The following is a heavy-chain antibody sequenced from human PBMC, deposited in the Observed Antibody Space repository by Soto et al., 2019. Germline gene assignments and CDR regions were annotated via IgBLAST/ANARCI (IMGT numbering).Heavy chain of an antibody. J-gene: IGHJ5*02. CDR3: AREISAYLDL. V-gene: IGHV4-61*01. CDR2: VFYSGST. CDR1: GGPVSDGSYY. D-gene: IGHD3-22*01. Sequence: TLSLTCTVSGGPVSDGSYYWTWIRQPPGKGLEWIGYVFYSGSTYYNPSLKSRVTISLDTPKNQFSLKLTSMTAADTAVYYCAREISAYLDLWGQGTLVTVSS.